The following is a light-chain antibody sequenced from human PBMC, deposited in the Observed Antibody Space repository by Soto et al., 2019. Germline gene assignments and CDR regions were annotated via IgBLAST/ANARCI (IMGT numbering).Light chain of an antibody. CDR3: QQYYSDFFT. CDR2: WAS. Sequence: DIVMTQSPDSLTVYLGERATINCKSSQSLLYSSNNKTYLAWYKHRPGQSPKMLIFWASARESGVPDRFAGSGSETDFTLTISSLQAEDAAIYYCQQYYSDFFTFGQGTRLEIK. V-gene: IGKV4-1*01. CDR1: QSLLYSSNNKTY. J-gene: IGKJ2*01.